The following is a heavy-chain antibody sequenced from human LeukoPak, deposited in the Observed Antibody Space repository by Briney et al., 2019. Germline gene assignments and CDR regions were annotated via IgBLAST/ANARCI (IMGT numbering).Heavy chain of an antibody. CDR1: GGSISSYY. D-gene: IGHD6-19*01. V-gene: IGHV4-34*01. CDR3: ARIMYSSGWFCFDC. J-gene: IGHJ4*02. CDR2: INHNGST. Sequence: SETLSLTCTVSGGSISSYYWSWIRQPPGKGLEWIGEINHNGSTNYNPSLKSRVTISVDKSKNQFSLKLRSLTAADTAVYYCARIMYSSGWFCFDCWGQGSLVTVSS.